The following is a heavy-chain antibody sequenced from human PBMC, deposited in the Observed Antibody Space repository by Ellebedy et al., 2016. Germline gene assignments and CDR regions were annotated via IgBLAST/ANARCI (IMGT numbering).Heavy chain of an antibody. CDR2: TYYRSKWYN. D-gene: IGHD3-9*01. V-gene: IGHV6-1*01. J-gene: IGHJ6*02. CDR1: VDSVSSNSAA. CDR3: ARDNTYDILTPGYYYYGMDV. Sequence: SQTLSLTCXISVDSVSSNSAAWNWIRQSPSRGLEWLGRTYYRSKWYNDYAVSVKSRITINPDTSKNQFSLQLNSVTPEDTAVYYCARDNTYDILTPGYYYYGMDVWGQGTAVTVSS.